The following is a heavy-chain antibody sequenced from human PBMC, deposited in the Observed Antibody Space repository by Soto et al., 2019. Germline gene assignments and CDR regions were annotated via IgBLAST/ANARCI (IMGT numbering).Heavy chain of an antibody. J-gene: IGHJ4*02. CDR3: ARDYYDSSVAPFDY. CDR1: VFPFSSYC. D-gene: IGHD3-22*01. V-gene: IGHV3-7*01. CDR2: IKQDGSEK. Sequence: GVSLALSCPASVFPFSSYCMSWVRQAPGKGLEWVANIKQDGSEKYYVDSVKGRFTISRDNAKNSLYLQMNSLRAEDTAVYYCARDYYDSSVAPFDYWGQGTLVNVSS.